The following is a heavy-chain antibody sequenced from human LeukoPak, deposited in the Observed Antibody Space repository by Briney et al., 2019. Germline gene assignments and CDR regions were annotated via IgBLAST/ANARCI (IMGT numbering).Heavy chain of an antibody. CDR1: GYTFTSYG. CDR3: ARLPFNSGYEYFDY. V-gene: IGHV1-18*01. CDR2: ISAYNGNT. D-gene: IGHD5-12*01. J-gene: IGHJ4*02. Sequence: ASVKVSCKASGYTFTSYGISWVRQAPRQGLEWMGWISAYNGNTNYAQKLQGRVTMTTDTSTSTAYMELRSLRSDDTAVYFCARLPFNSGYEYFDYWGQGILVTVSS.